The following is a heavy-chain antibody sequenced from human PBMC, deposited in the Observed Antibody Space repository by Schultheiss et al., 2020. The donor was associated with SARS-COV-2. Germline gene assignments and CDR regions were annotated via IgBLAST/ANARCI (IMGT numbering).Heavy chain of an antibody. D-gene: IGHD3-9*01. CDR2: IYKSGIT. J-gene: IGHJ5*02. Sequence: SETLSLTCSVSGGSISNYYWSWVRQPPGKGLEWIGYIYKSGITNHNPSLKSRVTISVDTSKSQFSLKLSSVTAADTAVYYCAGDRTYYDILTGYRGWFDPWGQGTLVTVSS. V-gene: IGHV4-59*01. CDR3: AGDRTYYDILTGYRGWFDP. CDR1: GGSISNYY.